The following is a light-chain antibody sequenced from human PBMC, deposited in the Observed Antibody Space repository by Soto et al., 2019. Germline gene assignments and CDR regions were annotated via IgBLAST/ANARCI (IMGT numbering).Light chain of an antibody. CDR3: QNFRSSAIS. J-gene: IGKJ4*01. V-gene: IGKV1-13*02. CDR1: QGIGSA. CDR2: DAS. Sequence: AIQLTQSPSSLSASVGDRVSITCRASQGIGSALAWYQLKPGAAPTLLIYDASTLESGVPSRFSGSRSGADFTLTISSLQPEDFATYYCQNFRSSAISFGGGTKVDIQ.